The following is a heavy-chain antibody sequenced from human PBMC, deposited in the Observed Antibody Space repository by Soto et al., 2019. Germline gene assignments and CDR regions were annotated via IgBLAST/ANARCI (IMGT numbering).Heavy chain of an antibody. CDR1: GYTFTGYY. Sequence: GASVKVSCKASGYTFTGYYINWVRQAPGQGLEWMGWIDTSSGGTNYALKFQGRVTMTRDTSISTAYMELGSLRSDDTAVYYCARYDSPLTWLDPWGQGTLVTVSS. J-gene: IGHJ5*02. D-gene: IGHD2-8*01. V-gene: IGHV1-2*02. CDR2: IDTSSGGT. CDR3: ARYDSPLTWLDP.